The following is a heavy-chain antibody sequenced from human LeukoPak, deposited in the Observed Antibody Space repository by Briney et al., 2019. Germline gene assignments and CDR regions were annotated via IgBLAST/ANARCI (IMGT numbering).Heavy chain of an antibody. J-gene: IGHJ2*01. V-gene: IGHV4-59*01. Sequence: SETLSLTCAVYGGSFSGYYWSWIRQPPGKGLEWIGYIYYSGSTNYNPSLKSRVTISVDTSKNQFSLKLSSVTAADTAVYYCARSTELDYGGNSGDWYFDLWGRGTLVTVSS. CDR3: ARSTELDYGGNSGDWYFDL. CDR2: IYYSGST. D-gene: IGHD4-23*01. CDR1: GGSFSGYY.